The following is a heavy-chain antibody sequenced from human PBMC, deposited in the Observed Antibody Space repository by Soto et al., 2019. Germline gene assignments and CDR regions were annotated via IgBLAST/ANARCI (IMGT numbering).Heavy chain of an antibody. CDR1: GFTFSSVS. J-gene: IGHJ4*02. Sequence: RGSLRLACEASGFTFSSVSMNWVRQVPGKGLEWVASISSGSSDTWYADSVKGRFIISRDNAQNSLFLQMNSLRPEDTAMYYCARVAYWGPGTQVTVSS. CDR2: ISSGSSDT. CDR3: ARVAY. V-gene: IGHV3-21*01.